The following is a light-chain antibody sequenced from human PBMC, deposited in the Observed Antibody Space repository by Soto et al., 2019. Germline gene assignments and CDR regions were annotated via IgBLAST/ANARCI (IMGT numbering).Light chain of an antibody. Sequence: EIVMTQSPATLSVSPGERATVSCRASQSVSTSLAWYQQKPGQAPRLLIYGASTRATGIPTRFSGSGSGTEFTLTISSLQSEDFAVYYCQQYNAWPPWTFGQGTKVEIK. CDR3: QQYNAWPPWT. CDR2: GAS. J-gene: IGKJ1*01. CDR1: QSVSTS. V-gene: IGKV3-15*01.